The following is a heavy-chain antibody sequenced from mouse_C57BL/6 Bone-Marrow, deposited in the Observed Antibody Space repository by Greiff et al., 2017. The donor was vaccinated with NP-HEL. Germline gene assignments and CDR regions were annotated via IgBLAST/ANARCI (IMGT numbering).Heavy chain of an antibody. D-gene: IGHD3-2*02. CDR2: IDPSDSYT. V-gene: IGHV1-59*01. CDR3: ARFPAQASAWFAY. CDR1: GYTFTSYW. J-gene: IGHJ3*01. Sequence: QVQLQQPGAELVRPGTSVKLSCKASGYTFTSYWMHWVKQRPGQGLEWIGVIDPSDSYTNYTQKFKGKATLTVDTSSSTAYMQLSSLTSEDSAVYYCARFPAQASAWFAYWGQGTLVTVSA.